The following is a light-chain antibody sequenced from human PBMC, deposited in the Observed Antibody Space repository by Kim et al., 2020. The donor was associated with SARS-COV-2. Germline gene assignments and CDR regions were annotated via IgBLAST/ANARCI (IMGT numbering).Light chain of an antibody. CDR3: SAWDSSLNAWV. Sequence: QTATLTCTGNKNHIGNHVASWLQQHQARPPPLLSYTTDRRPAAISERFSASRSGNTASLTITGLQPEDEADYYCSAWDSSLNAWVFGGGTQLTVL. J-gene: IGLJ3*02. CDR1: KNHIGNHV. V-gene: IGLV10-54*01. CDR2: TTD.